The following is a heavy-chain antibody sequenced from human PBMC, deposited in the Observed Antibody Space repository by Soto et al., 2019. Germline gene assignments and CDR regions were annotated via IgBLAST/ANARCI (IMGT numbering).Heavy chain of an antibody. D-gene: IGHD3-16*01. CDR3: TLYDYIWASYTSLDY. CDR2: ISGSGEST. V-gene: IGHV3-23*01. J-gene: IGHJ4*02. CDR1: VTSRFTYDTYS. Sequence: EVQLLESGGGLVQPGGSLRLSCAASVTSRFTYDTYSMGWVRHAPGKGLEWVSAISGSGESTYYADSVKGRFTVSRDNSKNTLSLQMNSLRAEDTALYYCTLYDYIWASYTSLDYWGQGTLVTVSS.